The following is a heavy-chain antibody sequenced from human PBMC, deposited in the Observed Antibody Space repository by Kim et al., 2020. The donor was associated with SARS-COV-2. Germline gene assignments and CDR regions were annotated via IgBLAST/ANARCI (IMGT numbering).Heavy chain of an antibody. CDR1: GGSISSYY. D-gene: IGHD3-22*01. V-gene: IGHV4-59*08. Sequence: SETLSLTCTVSGGSISSYYWSWIWHPPGKGLEWIGYIYNSGNTNYNPSLKSRVTISVDTSKNQFSLKLTSVTAADTAVYYCARQNGGYYGYVDSWGQGT. CDR2: IYNSGNT. J-gene: IGHJ4*02. CDR3: ARQNGGYYGYVDS.